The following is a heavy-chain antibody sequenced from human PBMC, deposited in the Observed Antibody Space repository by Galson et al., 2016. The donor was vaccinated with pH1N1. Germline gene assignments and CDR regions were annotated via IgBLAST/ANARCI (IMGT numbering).Heavy chain of an antibody. CDR3: AGETPYSSCWGDYYGVDV. Sequence: SLRLSCAASGFTFSTYAMHWVRQAPGKGLEWVALTSYDGSNKDYADSVKGRFTISRDNSKNTLYLEMNSLKGADTAVYYCAGETPYSSCWGDYYGVDVLGQGTTVTVSS. D-gene: IGHD6-19*01. J-gene: IGHJ6*02. CDR1: GFTFSTYA. V-gene: IGHV3-30-3*01. CDR2: TSYDGSNK.